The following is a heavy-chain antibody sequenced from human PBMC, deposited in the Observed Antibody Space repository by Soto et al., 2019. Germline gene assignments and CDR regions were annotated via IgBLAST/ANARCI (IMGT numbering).Heavy chain of an antibody. CDR3: ARGDGHNRL. CDR2: GSYSGGT. V-gene: IGHV4-59*02. CDR1: GGSVSSYY. J-gene: IGHJ4*02. Sequence: SETLSLTCTVSGGSVSSYYWSWIRQPPGKGLEWIGYGSYSGGTNYNPSLKSRVTISVDTSKNQFSLNLNSVTAADTAVYFCARGDGHNRLWGQGTLVTVSS. D-gene: IGHD3-16*01.